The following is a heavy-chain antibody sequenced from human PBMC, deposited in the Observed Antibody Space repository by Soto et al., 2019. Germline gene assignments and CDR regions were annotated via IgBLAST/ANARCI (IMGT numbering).Heavy chain of an antibody. D-gene: IGHD3-9*01. CDR3: ARDPPLWASYDILTGYYADGNY. CDR1: GFTFSSYS. Sequence: PGGSLRLSCAASGFTFSSYSMNWVRQAPGKGLEWVSSISSSSSYIYYADSAKGRFTISRDNAKNSLYLQMNSLRAEDTAVYYCARDPPLWASYDILTGYYADGNYWGQGTLVTVSS. J-gene: IGHJ4*02. CDR2: ISSSSSYI. V-gene: IGHV3-21*01.